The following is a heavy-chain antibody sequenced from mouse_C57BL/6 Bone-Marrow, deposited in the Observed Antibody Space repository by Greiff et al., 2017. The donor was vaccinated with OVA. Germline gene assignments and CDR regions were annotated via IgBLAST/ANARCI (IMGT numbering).Heavy chain of an antibody. CDR2: SRNKANDYTT. Sequence: EVNLVESGGGLVQSGRSLRLSCATSGFTFSDFYMEWVRQAPGKGLEWIAASRNKANDYTTEYSASVKGRFIVSRDTSQSIRYLQMNALRAEDTAIYYCARESLYGNFFDYWGQGTTLTVSS. CDR1: GFTFSDFY. V-gene: IGHV7-1*01. J-gene: IGHJ2*01. CDR3: ARESLYGNFFDY. D-gene: IGHD2-1*01.